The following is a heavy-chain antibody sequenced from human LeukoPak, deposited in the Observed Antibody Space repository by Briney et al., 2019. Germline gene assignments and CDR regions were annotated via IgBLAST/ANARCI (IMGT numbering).Heavy chain of an antibody. CDR1: GFTFSSSA. V-gene: IGHV3-30-3*01. CDR3: ARVGTIYYFDY. D-gene: IGHD1-14*01. CDR2: ISSDGTIT. J-gene: IGHJ4*02. Sequence: PGRSLRLSCAASGFTFSSSALHWVRQAPGKGLEWLSVISSDGTITFYSDSVKGRFTISRDNSKNTLYLQMNSLKTEDTAIYYCARVGTIYYFDYWGQGTLVTVSS.